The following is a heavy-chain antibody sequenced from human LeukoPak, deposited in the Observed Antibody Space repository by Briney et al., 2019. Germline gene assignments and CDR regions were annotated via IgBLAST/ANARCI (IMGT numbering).Heavy chain of an antibody. CDR1: GGSISSYY. D-gene: IGHD2-15*01. CDR2: IYYSGST. J-gene: IGHJ5*02. CDR3: AREGYCSGGSCYLNWFDP. Sequence: PSETLSLTCTVSGGSISSYYWSWIRQPPGKGLEWIGYIYYSGSTNYNPSLKSRVTISVVTSKSQFALKLSSVTAADTAVYYCAREGYCSGGSCYLNWFDPWGQGTLVTVSS. V-gene: IGHV4-59*01.